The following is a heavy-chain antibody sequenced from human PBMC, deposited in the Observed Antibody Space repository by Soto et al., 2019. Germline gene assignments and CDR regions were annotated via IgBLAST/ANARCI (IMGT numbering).Heavy chain of an antibody. CDR2: ISWNSGSI. J-gene: IGHJ4*02. Sequence: EVQLVESGGGLVQPGRSLRLSCAASGFTFDDYAMHWVRQAPGKSLEWVSGISWNSGSIGYADSVKGRFTISRDNAKNSLYLQMNSPRAEDTALYYCAKAPLTYDSSGYYYFDCWGQGTLVTVSS. D-gene: IGHD3-22*01. CDR3: AKAPLTYDSSGYYYFDC. CDR1: GFTFDDYA. V-gene: IGHV3-9*01.